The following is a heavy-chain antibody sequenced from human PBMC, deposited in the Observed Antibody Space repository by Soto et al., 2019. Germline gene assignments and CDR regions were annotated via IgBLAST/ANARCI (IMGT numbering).Heavy chain of an antibody. Sequence: QLQLQESGSGLVKPSQTLSLTCAVSGGSISSGGYSWSWIRQPPGKGLEWIGYIYHSGSTYYNPSRKSRATIAVDRSKNHFSLKLSSVTAADTAVYYCARGYCSGGSCPGMDVWGQGTTVTVSS. CDR3: ARGYCSGGSCPGMDV. CDR1: GGSISSGGYS. CDR2: IYHSGST. D-gene: IGHD2-15*01. V-gene: IGHV4-30-2*01. J-gene: IGHJ6*02.